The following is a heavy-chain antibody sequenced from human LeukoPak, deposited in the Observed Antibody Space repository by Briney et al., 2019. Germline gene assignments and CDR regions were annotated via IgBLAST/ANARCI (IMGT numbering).Heavy chain of an antibody. CDR2: IYYSGST. CDR3: ARQGGVVTYYWYSDL. CDR1: GGSISSSSYY. Sequence: SETLSLTCTVSGGSISSSSYYWGWIRQPPGKGLEWIGSIYYSGSTYYNPSLKSRVTISVDTSKNQFSLKLSSVTAADTAVYYCARQGGVVTYYWYSDLWGRGTLVTVSS. J-gene: IGHJ2*01. V-gene: IGHV4-39*01. D-gene: IGHD3-3*01.